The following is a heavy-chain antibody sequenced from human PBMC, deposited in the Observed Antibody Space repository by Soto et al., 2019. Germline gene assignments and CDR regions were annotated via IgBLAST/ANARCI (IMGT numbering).Heavy chain of an antibody. CDR2: IGTAGDT. Sequence: GGSLRLSCAASGFTFSSYDMHWVRQATGKGLEWVLAIGTAGDTYYPGSVKGRFTISRENAKNSLYLQMNSLRAGDTAVYYCARAGGRLRRPYYYYYMDVWGKGTTVTVSS. J-gene: IGHJ6*03. CDR3: ARAGGRLRRPYYYYYMDV. V-gene: IGHV3-13*01. CDR1: GFTFSSYD. D-gene: IGHD4-17*01.